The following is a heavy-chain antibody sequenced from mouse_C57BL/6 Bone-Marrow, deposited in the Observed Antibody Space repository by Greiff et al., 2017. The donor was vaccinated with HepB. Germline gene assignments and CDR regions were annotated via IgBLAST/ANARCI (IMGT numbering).Heavy chain of an antibody. CDR1: GFTFSSYG. Sequence: EVQLVESGGDLVKPGGSLKLSCAASGFTFSSYGMSWVRQTPDKRLEWVATISSGGSYTYYPDSVKGRFTISRDNAKNTLYLQMSSLKSEDTAMYYCARHIDYDVDYWGQGTTLTVSS. CDR3: ARHIDYDVDY. V-gene: IGHV5-6*01. J-gene: IGHJ2*01. CDR2: ISSGGSYT. D-gene: IGHD2-4*01.